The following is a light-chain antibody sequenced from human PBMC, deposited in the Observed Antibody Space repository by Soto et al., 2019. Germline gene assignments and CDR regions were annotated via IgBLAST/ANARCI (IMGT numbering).Light chain of an antibody. V-gene: IGLV1-47*01. CDR1: SSNIGANY. CDR2: RND. CDR3: ASWDDSLSGVV. J-gene: IGLJ2*01. Sequence: QSVLTQPPSASGTPGQGVTISCSGSSSNIGANYVFWFQQLPGTAPNLLIYRNDQRPSGVPDRFSGSKSGTSASLAISGLRSDDEADYYCASWDDSLSGVVFGGGTKLTVL.